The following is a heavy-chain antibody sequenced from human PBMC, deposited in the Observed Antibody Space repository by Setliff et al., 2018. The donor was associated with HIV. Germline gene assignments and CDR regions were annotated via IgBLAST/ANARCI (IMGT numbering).Heavy chain of an antibody. D-gene: IGHD3-16*01. J-gene: IGHJ3*02. CDR2: INPNSGGT. V-gene: IGHV1-2*02. CDR3: VREVDDSLDM. Sequence: ASVKVSCKTSGYTFTGYHMHWVRQAPGQGLEWMGWINPNSGGTIYAQKFRGRVTMTADTSTSTAYMELSRLRSDDTAVYYCVREVDDSLDMWGQGTMVTVSS. CDR1: GYTFTGYH.